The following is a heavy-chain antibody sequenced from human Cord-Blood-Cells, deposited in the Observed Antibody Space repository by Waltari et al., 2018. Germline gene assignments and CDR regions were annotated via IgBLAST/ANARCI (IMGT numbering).Heavy chain of an antibody. CDR3: ARHVQWVVPAAIDY. Sequence: QLQLQESGPGLVKPSETLSLTCTVSGGSISSSSYYWGWFRQPPGKGLEWIGGIYYSGSTYYNPSLKSRVTISVDTSKNQFSLKLSSVTAADTAVYYCARHVQWVVPAAIDYWGQGTLVTVSS. CDR1: GGSISSSSYY. CDR2: IYYSGST. D-gene: IGHD2-2*01. J-gene: IGHJ4*02. V-gene: IGHV4-39*01.